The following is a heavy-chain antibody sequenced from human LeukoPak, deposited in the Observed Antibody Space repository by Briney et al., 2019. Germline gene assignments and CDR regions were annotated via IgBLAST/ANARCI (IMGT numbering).Heavy chain of an antibody. D-gene: IGHD4-17*01. J-gene: IGHJ4*02. V-gene: IGHV3-23*01. CDR3: AKAFRDVTTVTTIDY. CDR1: GFTFSSYG. Sequence: GGSLRLSCAASGFTFSSYGMSWVRQAPGKGLEWVSAISGSGGSTYYADSVKGRFTISRDNSKNTLYLQMNSLRAEDTAVYYCAKAFRDVTTVTTIDYWGQGTLVTVSS. CDR2: ISGSGGST.